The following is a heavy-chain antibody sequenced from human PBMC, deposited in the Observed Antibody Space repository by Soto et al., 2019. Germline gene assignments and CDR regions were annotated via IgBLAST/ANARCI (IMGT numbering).Heavy chain of an antibody. Sequence: SETLSLTCAVYGGSFRDYCWSWVRQPPWEGLEWIGEINHSGSTNYNPSLKSRVTISVDTSKNQFPLKLSSVTAADTAVYYCARDRQYYHFWGGYENEGPYGMDVWGQGTTVTVSS. D-gene: IGHD3-3*02. J-gene: IGHJ6*02. CDR3: ARDRQYYHFWGGYENEGPYGMDV. CDR2: INHSGST. CDR1: GGSFRDYC. V-gene: IGHV4-34*01.